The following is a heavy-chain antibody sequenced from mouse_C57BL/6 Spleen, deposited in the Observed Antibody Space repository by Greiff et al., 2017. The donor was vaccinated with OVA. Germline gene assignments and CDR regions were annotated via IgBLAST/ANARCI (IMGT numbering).Heavy chain of an antibody. CDR1: GYAFSSSW. CDR2: IYPGDGDT. V-gene: IGHV1-82*01. Sequence: VQLKQSGPELVKPGASVKISCKASGYAFSSSWMNWVKQRPGTGLEWIGRIYPGDGDTNSNGKFKGKATLTADKSSSTAYMQRSSLTSEDSAVYFCASPIYWGQGTTRTVSS. CDR3: ASPIY. J-gene: IGHJ2*01.